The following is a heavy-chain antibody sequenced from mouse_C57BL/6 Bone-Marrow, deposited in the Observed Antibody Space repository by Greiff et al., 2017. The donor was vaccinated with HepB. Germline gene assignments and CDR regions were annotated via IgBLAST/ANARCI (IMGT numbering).Heavy chain of an antibody. CDR2: INYDGSST. J-gene: IGHJ1*03. V-gene: IGHV5-16*01. CDR1: GFTFSDYY. Sequence: EVKLVESEGGLVQPGSSMKLSCTASGFTFSDYYMAWVRQVPEKGLEWVANINYDGSSTYYLDSLKSRFIISGDNAKNILYLQMSSLKSEDTATYYCERRYTHDVWGTGTTVTVSS. D-gene: IGHD2-14*01. CDR3: ERRYTHDV.